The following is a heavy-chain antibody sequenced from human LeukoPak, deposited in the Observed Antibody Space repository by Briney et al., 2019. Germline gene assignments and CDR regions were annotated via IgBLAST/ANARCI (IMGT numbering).Heavy chain of an antibody. J-gene: IGHJ4*02. CDR1: GVSVKSLD. Sequence: CTMLSWGNSGVSVKSLDIGGRRMIKKKRLEWVSAISGSGGSTYYADSVKGRFTISRDNSKNTLYLQMNSLRAEDTAVYYCAKVKAHYYDSSGYYSGFDYWGQGTLVTVSS. CDR2: ISGSGGST. CDR3: AKVKAHYYDSSGYYSGFDY. D-gene: IGHD3-22*01. V-gene: IGHV3-23*01.